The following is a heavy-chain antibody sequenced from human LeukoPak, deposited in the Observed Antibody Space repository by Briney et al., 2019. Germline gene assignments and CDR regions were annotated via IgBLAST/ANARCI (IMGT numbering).Heavy chain of an antibody. D-gene: IGHD3-22*01. CDR2: INHSGST. Sequence: PSETLSLTCAVYGGSFSGYYWSWIRQPPGKGLEWIGEINHSGSTNYNPSLKSRVTISVDTSKNQFSLKLSSVTAADTAVYYCARETSQYYDSRTSYPLSIGGMDVWGQGTTVTVSS. J-gene: IGHJ6*02. CDR1: GGSFSGYY. V-gene: IGHV4-34*01. CDR3: ARETSQYYDSRTSYPLSIGGMDV.